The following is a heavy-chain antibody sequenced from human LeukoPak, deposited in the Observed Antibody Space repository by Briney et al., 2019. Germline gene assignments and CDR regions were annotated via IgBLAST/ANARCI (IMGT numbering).Heavy chain of an antibody. D-gene: IGHD3-10*01. CDR1: GFTFSSYA. J-gene: IGHJ6*03. Sequence: GGSLRLSCAASGFTFSSYAMHWVRQAPGKGLEWVAVISYDGSNKYYADSVKGRFTISRDNSKNTLYLQMNSLRAEDTAVYYCARVMYYYGSGRDLYYYYYYMDVWGKGTTVTVSS. V-gene: IGHV3-30*04. CDR2: ISYDGSNK. CDR3: ARVMYYYGSGRDLYYYYYYMDV.